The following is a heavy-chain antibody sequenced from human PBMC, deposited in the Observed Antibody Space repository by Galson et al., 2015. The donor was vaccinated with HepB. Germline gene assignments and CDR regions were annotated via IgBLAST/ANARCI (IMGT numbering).Heavy chain of an antibody. CDR3: ARDLSIRDSSGYPVPHHPGTSGFWVYGMDV. CDR1: GFNFSDYY. CDR2: ISSSSFYT. D-gene: IGHD3-22*01. V-gene: IGHV3-11*06. J-gene: IGHJ6*02. Sequence: SLRLSCAASGFNFSDYYMSWIRQAPGKGLEWISYISSSSFYTKYADSVKGRFTISRDNAKNSLYLQMNSLRAEDTAIYYCARDLSIRDSSGYPVPHHPGTSGFWVYGMDVWGQGTTVTVSS.